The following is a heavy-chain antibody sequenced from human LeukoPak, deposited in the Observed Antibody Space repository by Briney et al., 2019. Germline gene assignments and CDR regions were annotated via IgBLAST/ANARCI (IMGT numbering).Heavy chain of an antibody. Sequence: SETLSLTCSVPGGSITKNGYYWGWIRQSPETGLEWIGSMHYSGSTYYNPSLKSRVTISVDTSKNQFSLKLSSVTAADTAVYYCTRDYGYYPNPPTWGQGTLVTVSS. J-gene: IGHJ5*02. D-gene: IGHD4-17*01. V-gene: IGHV4-39*07. CDR3: TRDYGYYPNPPT. CDR1: GGSITKNGYY. CDR2: MHYSGST.